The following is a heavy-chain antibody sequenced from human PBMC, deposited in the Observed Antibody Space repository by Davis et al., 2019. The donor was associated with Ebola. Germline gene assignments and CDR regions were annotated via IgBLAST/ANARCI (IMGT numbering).Heavy chain of an antibody. V-gene: IGHV4-4*02. D-gene: IGHD1-26*01. CDR3: ARTTIVGATPFDY. Sequence: MPGGSLRLSCAVSGGSISSSNWWRWVRQPPGKGLEWIGEINHSGSTNYNPSLKSRVTISVDTSKNQFSLKLSSVTAADTAVYYCARTTIVGATPFDYWGQGTLVTVSS. CDR1: GGSISSSNW. J-gene: IGHJ4*02. CDR2: INHSGST.